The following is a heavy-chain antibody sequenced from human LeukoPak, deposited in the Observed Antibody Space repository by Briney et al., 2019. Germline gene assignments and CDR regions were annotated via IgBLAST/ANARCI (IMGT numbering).Heavy chain of an antibody. CDR1: GGSISSGGYS. CDR3: ARDLMVATLGKPIDYGMDV. J-gene: IGHJ6*02. Sequence: SQTLSLTCAISGGSISSGGYSWSWIRQPPGKGLEWIGYIYHSGSTYYNPSLKSRVTISVDTSKNQFSLKLSSVTAADTAVYYCARDLMVATLGKPIDYGMDVWGQGTTVTVSS. D-gene: IGHD5-12*01. V-gene: IGHV4-30-2*01. CDR2: IYHSGST.